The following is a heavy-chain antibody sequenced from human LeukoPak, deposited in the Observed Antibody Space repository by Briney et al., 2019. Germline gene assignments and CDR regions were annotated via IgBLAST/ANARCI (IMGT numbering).Heavy chain of an antibody. D-gene: IGHD3-22*01. CDR1: GFTFSGYS. Sequence: GGSLRLSCAASGFTFSGYSMNWVRQAPGKGLEWVSYISSSSSTTYYADSVKGRLTISRDNAKNSLYLQMNSLRAEDTAVYYCAKGGWNRYYYDGTGYYYGMDVWGQGTTVTVSS. CDR2: ISSSSSTT. CDR3: AKGGWNRYYYDGTGYYYGMDV. V-gene: IGHV3-48*01. J-gene: IGHJ6*02.